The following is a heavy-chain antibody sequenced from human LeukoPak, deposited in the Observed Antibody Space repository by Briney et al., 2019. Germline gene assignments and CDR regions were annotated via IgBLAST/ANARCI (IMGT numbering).Heavy chain of an antibody. CDR2: IYYSGST. CDR3: ARHGSRWAFDY. J-gene: IGHJ4*02. V-gene: IGHV4-39*01. CDR1: GGSISSSSYY. D-gene: IGHD4-23*01. Sequence: ASETLSLTCTVSGGSISSSSYYWGWIRQPPGKGLEWIGSIYYSGSTYYNPSLKSRVTISVDTSKNQFSLKLSSVTAADTAVYYCARHGSRWAFDYWGQGTLVTVSS.